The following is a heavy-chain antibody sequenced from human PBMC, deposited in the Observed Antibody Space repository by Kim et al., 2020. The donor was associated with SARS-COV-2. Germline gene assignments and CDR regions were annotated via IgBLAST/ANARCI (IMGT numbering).Heavy chain of an antibody. CDR3: TRVGDRDFDHRGQPYYNSYGMDV. J-gene: IGHJ6*02. CDR2: VRSRAYGGTT. Sequence: GGSLRLSCRASGFIFGDYAINWIRQAPGKGLEWVGLVRSRAYGGTTDSAASVKGRITLSRDDSERIAYVQINSLKIEDTAVYYCTRVGDRDFDHRGQPYYNSYGMDVWGQGTTVTVSS. CDR1: GFIFGDYA. V-gene: IGHV3-49*03. D-gene: IGHD3-9*01.